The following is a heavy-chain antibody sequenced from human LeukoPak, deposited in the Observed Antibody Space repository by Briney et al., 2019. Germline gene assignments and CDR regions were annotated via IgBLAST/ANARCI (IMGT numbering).Heavy chain of an antibody. D-gene: IGHD3-22*01. CDR3: AKENYYDSSGPQPYFQH. J-gene: IGHJ1*01. V-gene: IGHV3-21*04. CDR2: ISSSTTYT. CDR1: GFTFSEYS. Sequence: GGSLRLSCAASGFTFSEYSMTWVRQAPGKGLEWVSFISSSTTYTYYADSVKGRFTISRDNAKNSLYLQMSSLRAEDTAVYYCAKENYYDSSGPQPYFQHWGQGTLVTVSS.